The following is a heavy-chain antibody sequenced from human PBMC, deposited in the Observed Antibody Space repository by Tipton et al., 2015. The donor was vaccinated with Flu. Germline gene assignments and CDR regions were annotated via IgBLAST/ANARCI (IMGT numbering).Heavy chain of an antibody. V-gene: IGHV4-39*07. D-gene: IGHD2/OR15-2a*01. Sequence: LRLSCTVSDGSISSSSYYWGWIRQPPGKGLEWIGSIYYSGSTYYNQSLKSRVTISVDTSKNQFSLKLSSVTAADTAVYYCARVATLDVPFDPWGQGTLVTVSS. CDR1: DGSISSSSYY. CDR2: IYYSGST. CDR3: ARVATLDVPFDP. J-gene: IGHJ5*02.